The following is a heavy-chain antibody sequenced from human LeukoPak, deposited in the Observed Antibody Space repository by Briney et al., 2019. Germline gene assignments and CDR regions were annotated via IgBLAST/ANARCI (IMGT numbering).Heavy chain of an antibody. Sequence: PGGCLRLSCAASGFTFSSYWMHWVRQAPGKGLEWVAVISYDGSNKYYADSVKGRFTISRDNSKNTLYLQMNSLRAEDTAVYYCAKDGSIVVVTAPDYWGQGTLVTVSS. J-gene: IGHJ4*02. V-gene: IGHV3-30*18. CDR1: GFTFSSYW. D-gene: IGHD2-21*02. CDR3: AKDGSIVVVTAPDY. CDR2: ISYDGSNK.